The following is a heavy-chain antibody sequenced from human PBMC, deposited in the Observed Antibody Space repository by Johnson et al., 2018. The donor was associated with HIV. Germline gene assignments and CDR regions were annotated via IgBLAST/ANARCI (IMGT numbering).Heavy chain of an antibody. CDR1: GFTFSSYA. CDR3: AKDRSFDI. Sequence: QVQLVESGGGVVQPGRSLRLSCAASGFTFSSYAMHWVRQAPGKGLEWVAVISYDGSNKYYADSVKGRFTISRDNSKNTLYLQMNSLRAEDTALYYCAKDRSFDIWGQGTMVTVSS. V-gene: IGHV3-30*04. CDR2: ISYDGSNK. J-gene: IGHJ3*02.